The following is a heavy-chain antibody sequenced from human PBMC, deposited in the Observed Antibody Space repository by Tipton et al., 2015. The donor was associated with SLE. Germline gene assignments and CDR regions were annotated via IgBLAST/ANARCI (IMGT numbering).Heavy chain of an antibody. V-gene: IGHV4-34*01. D-gene: IGHD2-8*01. CDR2: INHSGET. Sequence: TLSLTCDVYGGAFSSYKWNWIRQTPGKGLEWIGEINHSGETNYNPSLKSRLTISVDTSKNQFSLKLSSVTAADTAVYYCARHDTNYGRNWFDPWGQGTLVTVSS. CDR1: GGAFSSYK. J-gene: IGHJ5*02. CDR3: ARHDTNYGRNWFDP.